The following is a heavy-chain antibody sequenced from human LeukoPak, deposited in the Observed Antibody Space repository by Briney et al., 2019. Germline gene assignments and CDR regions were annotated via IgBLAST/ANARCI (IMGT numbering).Heavy chain of an antibody. CDR1: GFIFSNYA. D-gene: IGHD3-10*01. CDR2: IHGSGGST. CDR3: AKNYASGTYYIDY. J-gene: IGHJ4*02. V-gene: IGHV3-23*01. Sequence: GGSLRLSCTASGFIFSNYAMSWVRQAPGQGLELVSSIHGSGGSTYYADSVKGRFTISRDNSKNTLYLQMNSLRAGDTALYYCAKNYASGTYYIDYWGQGTLVTVSS.